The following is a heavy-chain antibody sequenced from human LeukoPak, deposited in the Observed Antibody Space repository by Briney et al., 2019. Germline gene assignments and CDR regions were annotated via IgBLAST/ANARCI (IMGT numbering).Heavy chain of an antibody. CDR1: GCTFSSYA. V-gene: IGHV1-69*13. CDR2: IIPIFGTA. CDR3: ARAQFGIFGVVIGYMDV. Sequence: SVKVSFKASGCTFSSYAIGWVRQAPGQGLEWMGGIIPIFGTANYAQKLQGRVTITADESTSPAYMELSSLRSEDTAVYYCARAQFGIFGVVIGYMDVWGKGTTVTVSS. J-gene: IGHJ6*03. D-gene: IGHD3-3*01.